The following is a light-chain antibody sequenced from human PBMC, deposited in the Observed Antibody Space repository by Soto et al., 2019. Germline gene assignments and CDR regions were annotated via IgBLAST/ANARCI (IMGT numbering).Light chain of an antibody. CDR1: QSISSW. J-gene: IGKJ4*01. V-gene: IGKV1-5*03. CDR3: QQYDSYPLT. CDR2: KAS. Sequence: DTQMTQSPSTLSASVGDRVTITCRASQSISSWLAWYQHKPGKAPNLLIYKASSLESGVPSRFSGSGSGTEFTLTVSSLQPDDFATYCCQQYDSYPLTFGGGTKVEIK.